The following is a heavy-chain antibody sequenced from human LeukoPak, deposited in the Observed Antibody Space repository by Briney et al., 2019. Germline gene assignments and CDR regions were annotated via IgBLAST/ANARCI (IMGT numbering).Heavy chain of an antibody. D-gene: IGHD2-15*01. J-gene: IGHJ6*03. CDR3: AREVAFYCYYYMDV. V-gene: IGHV3-66*02. CDR2: IYSGGST. Sequence: SGGSLRLSCAASGFTFSTYAMAWVRQVSGKGLEWVSVIYSGGSTYYADSVKGRFTISRDNSKNTLYLQMNSLRAEDTAVYYCAREVAFYCYYYMDVWGKGTTVTVSS. CDR1: GFTFSTYA.